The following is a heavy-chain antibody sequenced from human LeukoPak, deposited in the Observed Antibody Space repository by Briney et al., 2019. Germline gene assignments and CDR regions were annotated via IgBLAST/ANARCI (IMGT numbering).Heavy chain of an antibody. V-gene: IGHV4-61*02. CDR1: GGSISSGSYY. J-gene: IGHJ4*02. CDR3: ARSGSYGTDY. Sequence: SETLSLTCTVSGGSISSGSYYWSWIRQPAGKGLEWIGRIYTSGSTNYNPSLKSRVTISVDTSKNHFSLKLSSVTAADTAVYYCARSGSYGTDYWGQGTLATVSS. D-gene: IGHD1-26*01. CDR2: IYTSGST.